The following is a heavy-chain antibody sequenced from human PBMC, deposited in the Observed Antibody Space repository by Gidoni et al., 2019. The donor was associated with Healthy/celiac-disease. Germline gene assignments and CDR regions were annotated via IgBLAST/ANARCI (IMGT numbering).Heavy chain of an antibody. Sequence: EVPLVESGGGLVQPGGSLSLSCAASGFTFIIYSMNWVRHAPGKGLAWVSYISSSSSTIYYEDSVKGRFTISRENANNSLYLQMNSLRAEDTAVYYCARLVEMATIMAPHFDYWGQGTLVTVSS. CDR3: ARLVEMATIMAPHFDY. V-gene: IGHV3-48*01. CDR2: ISSSSSTI. CDR1: GFTFIIYS. D-gene: IGHD5-12*01. J-gene: IGHJ4*02.